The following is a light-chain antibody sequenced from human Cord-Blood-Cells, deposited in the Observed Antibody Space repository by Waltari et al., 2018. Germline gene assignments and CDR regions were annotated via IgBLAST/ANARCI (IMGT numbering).Light chain of an antibody. CDR1: QSVLYSSNNKNY. CDR2: WAS. J-gene: IGKJ3*01. Sequence: DIVMTQSPDSLAVSLGERATINCKSSQSVLYSSNNKNYLAWYQQKPGQPPKLLIYWASTRESGVPDRFSGSGSGTEFTLTISSLQAEDVAVYYGQQYYSTPTFGPGTKVDIK. CDR3: QQYYSTPT. V-gene: IGKV4-1*01.